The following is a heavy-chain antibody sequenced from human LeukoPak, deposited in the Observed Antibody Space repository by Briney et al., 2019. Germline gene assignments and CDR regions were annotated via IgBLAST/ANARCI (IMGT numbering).Heavy chain of an antibody. J-gene: IGHJ3*02. CDR2: INWNGGST. D-gene: IGHD1-14*01. CDR3: ARGTEPTWMLETFDI. V-gene: IGHV3-20*04. CDR1: GFTFDDYG. Sequence: GGSLRLSCAASGFTFDDYGMSWVRQAPGKGLEWVSGINWNGGSTGYADSVKGRFTISRDNAKNSLYLQMTSLRAEDTALYYCARGTEPTWMLETFDIWGQGTMVTVSS.